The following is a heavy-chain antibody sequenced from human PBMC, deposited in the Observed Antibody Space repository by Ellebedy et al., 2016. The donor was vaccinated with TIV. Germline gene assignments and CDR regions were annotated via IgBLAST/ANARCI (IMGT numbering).Heavy chain of an antibody. CDR3: ARGGVVVVAAYMWGPANWFDP. V-gene: IGHV4-4*02. D-gene: IGHD2-15*01. CDR2: IYHSGST. CDR1: GGSISSSNW. Sequence: SETLSLTXAVSGGSISSSNWWSWVRQPPGKGLEWIGEIYHSGSTNYNPSLKSRVTISVDKSKNQFSLKLSSVTAADTAVYYCARGGVVVVAAYMWGPANWFDPWGQGTLVTVSS. J-gene: IGHJ5*02.